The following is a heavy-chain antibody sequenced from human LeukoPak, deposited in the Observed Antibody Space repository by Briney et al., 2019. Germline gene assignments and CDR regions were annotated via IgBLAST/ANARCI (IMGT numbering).Heavy chain of an antibody. CDR2: IYYSGST. V-gene: IGHV4-59*01. CDR1: DGSISSYY. CDR3: ASGPETHPWYFDL. J-gene: IGHJ2*01. Sequence: SETLSLTCTVSDGSISSYYWSWIRQPPGKGLAWIGYIYYSGSTNYNPSLKSRVTISVDTSKNQFSLKLSSVTAADTAVYYCASGPETHPWYFDLWGRGTLVTVSS.